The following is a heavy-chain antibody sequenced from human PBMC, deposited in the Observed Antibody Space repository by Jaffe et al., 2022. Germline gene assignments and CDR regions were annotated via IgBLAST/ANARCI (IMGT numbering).Heavy chain of an antibody. D-gene: IGHD2-2*01. Sequence: QVQLQQWGAGLLKPSETLSLTCAVYGGSFSGYYWSWIRQPPGKGLEWIGEINHSGSTNYNPSLKSRVTISVDTSKNQFSLKLSSVTAADTAVYYCARANYCSSTSCIDAFDIWGQGTMVTVSS. V-gene: IGHV4-34*01. CDR1: GGSFSGYY. CDR2: INHSGST. CDR3: ARANYCSSTSCIDAFDI. J-gene: IGHJ3*02.